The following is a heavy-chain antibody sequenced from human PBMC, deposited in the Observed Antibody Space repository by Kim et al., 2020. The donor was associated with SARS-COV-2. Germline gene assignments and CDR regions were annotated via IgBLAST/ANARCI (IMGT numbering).Heavy chain of an antibody. D-gene: IGHD6-19*01. CDR1: GGSNNAYY. V-gene: IGHV4-59*01. Sequence: SETLSLTCTVSGGSNNAYYWTWIRQPPGKGLEWIGYIYNTGSTNYNSSLKSRVTISGDTSRNQFSLKLSSVTTADTAVYYCARGDDNSDWHYFDYWGQGTLVTVSS. J-gene: IGHJ4*02. CDR3: ARGDDNSDWHYFDY. CDR2: IYNTGST.